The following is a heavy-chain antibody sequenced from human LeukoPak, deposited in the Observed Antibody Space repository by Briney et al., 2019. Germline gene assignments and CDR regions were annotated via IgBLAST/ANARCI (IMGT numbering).Heavy chain of an antibody. Sequence: SETLSLTCTVSGGSISSYYWSWIRQPAGKGLEWIGRIYTSGSTNYNPSLKSRVTISVDTSKNQFSLKPSSVTAADTAVYYCATQSDYGDYPNQDNWFDPWGQGTLVTVSS. D-gene: IGHD4-17*01. CDR1: GGSISSYY. CDR3: ATQSDYGDYPNQDNWFDP. V-gene: IGHV4-4*07. J-gene: IGHJ5*02. CDR2: IYTSGST.